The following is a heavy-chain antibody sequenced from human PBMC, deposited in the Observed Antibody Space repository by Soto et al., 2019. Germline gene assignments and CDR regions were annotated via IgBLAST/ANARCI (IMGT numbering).Heavy chain of an antibody. D-gene: IGHD6-6*01. Sequence: QVQLVESGGGVVQPGRSLRLSCAASGFTFSSYGMHWVRQAPGKGLEWVAVIWYDGSNKYYADSVKGRFTISRDNSNNTLYLQMNSLRAVDTAVYYCARSLDYYYYGMDVWGQGTTVTVSS. CDR2: IWYDGSNK. J-gene: IGHJ6*02. CDR1: GFTFSSYG. V-gene: IGHV3-33*01. CDR3: ARSLDYYYYGMDV.